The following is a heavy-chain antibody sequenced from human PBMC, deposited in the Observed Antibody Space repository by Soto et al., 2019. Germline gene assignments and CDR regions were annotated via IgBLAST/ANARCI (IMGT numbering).Heavy chain of an antibody. D-gene: IGHD1-26*01. J-gene: IGHJ4*02. V-gene: IGHV4-39*01. CDR1: GGPISSSSYY. Sequence: QLQLQESGPGLVKPSETLSLTCTVSGGPISSSSYYWGWIRQPPGKGLEWIGSIYYSGSTYYNPSLKSRVTISVDTSKNQFSLKLSSVTAADTAVYYCGVGAPDLYYFDYWGQGTLVTVSS. CDR3: GVGAPDLYYFDY. CDR2: IYYSGST.